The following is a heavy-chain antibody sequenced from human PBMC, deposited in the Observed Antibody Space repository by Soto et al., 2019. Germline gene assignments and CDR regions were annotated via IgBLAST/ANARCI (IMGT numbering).Heavy chain of an antibody. CDR2: ISGGGSST. V-gene: IGHV3-23*01. D-gene: IGHD3-9*01. CDR1: GFTFTSYA. Sequence: GGSLRLSCAASGFTFTSYAMSWVRQAPGKGLEWVSGISGGGSSTYYAASVKGRFTISRDNSKSTLYLQMNSLGAEDTAVYYCAKAGGYDILTGYRNRFDPWGQGTRVTVSS. J-gene: IGHJ5*02. CDR3: AKAGGYDILTGYRNRFDP.